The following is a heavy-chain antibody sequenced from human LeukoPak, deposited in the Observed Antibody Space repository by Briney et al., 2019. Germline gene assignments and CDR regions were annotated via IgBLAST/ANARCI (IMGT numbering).Heavy chain of an antibody. D-gene: IGHD2/OR15-2a*01. J-gene: IGHJ5*02. CDR1: GFAFSNYA. CDR2: IGGSGGGS. CDR3: AKDPTWLSFDP. Sequence: GGSLRLSRAASGFAFSNYAMSWVRQAPGKGLEWVSSIGGSGGGSYYTDSVKGRFTISRDNSKSTLYLQMNSLRAEDTAVYYCAKDPTWLSFDPWGQGTLVTVSS. V-gene: IGHV3-23*01.